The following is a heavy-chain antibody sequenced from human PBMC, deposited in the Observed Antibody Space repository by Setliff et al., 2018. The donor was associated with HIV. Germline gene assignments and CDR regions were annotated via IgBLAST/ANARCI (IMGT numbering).Heavy chain of an antibody. CDR2: IYPGDSDT. V-gene: IGHV5-51*01. CDR1: GYNFNSYW. CDR3: TRHPLRPGIAGYFYFVDV. Sequence: PGESLKISCEASGYNFNSYWIGWVRQMPGKGLEWMGIIYPGDSDTRYSPSFQGQVTISADRSINTVYLQWSSLRASDTAIYYCTRHPLRPGIAGYFYFVDVWGTGTTVTVSS. D-gene: IGHD3-9*01. J-gene: IGHJ6*03.